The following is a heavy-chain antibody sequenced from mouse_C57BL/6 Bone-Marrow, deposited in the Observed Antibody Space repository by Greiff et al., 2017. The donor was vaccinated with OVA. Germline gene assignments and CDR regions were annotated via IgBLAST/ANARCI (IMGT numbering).Heavy chain of an antibody. D-gene: IGHD2-5*01. Sequence: DVKLVESGGDLVKPGGSLKLSCAASGFTFSSYGMSWVRQTPDKRLEWVATISSGGSYTYYPDSVKGRFTISRDNAKNTLYLQMSSLKSEDTAMYYCASSYYSNYEVDYWGQGTTLTVSS. J-gene: IGHJ2*01. CDR2: ISSGGSYT. CDR1: GFTFSSYG. V-gene: IGHV5-6*02. CDR3: ASSYYSNYEVDY.